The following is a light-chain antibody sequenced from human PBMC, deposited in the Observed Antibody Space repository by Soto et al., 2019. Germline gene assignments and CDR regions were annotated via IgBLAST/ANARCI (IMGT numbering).Light chain of an antibody. CDR1: QSVTSNY. CDR2: GAS. CDR3: QHYGTSPGT. J-gene: IGKJ5*01. V-gene: IGKV3-20*01. Sequence: EIVLTQSPGTLSLSPWERATLSCRASQSVTSNYLAWYQQKPGQAPRLLIFGASIRDTGIPDRFSGSGSGTDFTLTINRLEPEDFAVYYCQHYGTSPGTFGQGTRLEIK.